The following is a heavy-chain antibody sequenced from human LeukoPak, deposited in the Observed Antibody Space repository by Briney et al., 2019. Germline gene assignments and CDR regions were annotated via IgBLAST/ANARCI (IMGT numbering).Heavy chain of an antibody. CDR2: IYHSGST. Sequence: SETLSLTCTVSGYSISSGYYWGWIRPPPGKGLEWIGSIYHSGSTYYNPSLKSRVTISVDTSKNQFSLKLSSVTAADTAVYYCARGEGSYWGQGTLVTVSS. CDR3: ARGEGSY. J-gene: IGHJ4*02. D-gene: IGHD1-26*01. CDR1: GYSISSGYY. V-gene: IGHV4-38-2*02.